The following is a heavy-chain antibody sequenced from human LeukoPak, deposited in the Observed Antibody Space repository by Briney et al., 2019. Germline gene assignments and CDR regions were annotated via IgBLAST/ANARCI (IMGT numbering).Heavy chain of an antibody. Sequence: ASVKVSCKASGYTFTSYGISWVRQAPGQGLEWMGWISAYNGNTNYAQKFQGRVTMTTDTSTSTAYMELRSLRSDDTAVYYCARQVLTYYYDSSGYYTDYWGQGTLVTVSS. CDR1: GYTFTSYG. V-gene: IGHV1-18*01. J-gene: IGHJ4*02. CDR2: ISAYNGNT. D-gene: IGHD3-22*01. CDR3: ARQVLTYYYDSSGYYTDY.